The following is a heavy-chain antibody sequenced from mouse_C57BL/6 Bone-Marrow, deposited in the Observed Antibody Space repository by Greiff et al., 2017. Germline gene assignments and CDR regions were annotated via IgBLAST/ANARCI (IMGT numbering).Heavy chain of an antibody. Sequence: QVQLQQPGAELVMPGASVTLSCKASGYTFTSYWLHWVKQRHGHGLEWIGEFDPSDSYTTYNQKFKGKSTLTVDKSSSTAYLQLCSLTSEDSAVNYCARTTAVGAGDYWGQGTTLTVSS. CDR3: ARTTAVGAGDY. CDR1: GYTFTSYW. J-gene: IGHJ2*01. CDR2: FDPSDSYT. D-gene: IGHD1-1*01. V-gene: IGHV1-69*01.